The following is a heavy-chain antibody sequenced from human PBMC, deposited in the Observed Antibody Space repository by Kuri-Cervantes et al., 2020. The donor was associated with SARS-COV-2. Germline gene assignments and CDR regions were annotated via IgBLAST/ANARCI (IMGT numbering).Heavy chain of an antibody. CDR1: GGSISSGDYY. D-gene: IGHD1-26*01. CDR2: IYYSGST. V-gene: IGHV4-30-4*08. CDR3: ARDRYSGSYVRRWFDY. J-gene: IGHJ5*01. Sequence: SETLSLTCTVSGGSISSGDYYWSWIRQPPGKGLEWIGYIYYSGSTYYNPSLKSRVTISVDTSKNQFSLKLSSVTAADTAVYYCARDRYSGSYVRRWFDYWGQGTLVTVSS.